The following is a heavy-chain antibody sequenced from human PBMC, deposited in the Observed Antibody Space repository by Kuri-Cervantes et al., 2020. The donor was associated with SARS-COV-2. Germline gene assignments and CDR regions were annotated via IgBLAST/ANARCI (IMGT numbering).Heavy chain of an antibody. J-gene: IGHJ6*02. CDR3: GYSYGTVNTGYYYGMDV. D-gene: IGHD5-18*01. CDR1: GYTFTSYG. CDR2: ISAYNGNT. V-gene: IGHV1-18*04. Sequence: ASVTVSCKASGYTFTSYGISWVRQAPGQGLEWMGWISAYNGNTNYAQKLQGRVTMTTDTSTSTAYMELRSLRSEDTAVYYCGYSYGTVNTGYYYGMDVWGQGTTVTVSS.